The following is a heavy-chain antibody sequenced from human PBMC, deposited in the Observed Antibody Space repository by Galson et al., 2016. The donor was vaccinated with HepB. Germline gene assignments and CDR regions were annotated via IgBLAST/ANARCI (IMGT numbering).Heavy chain of an antibody. Sequence: SETLSLTCTVSGGSISSSYYYWAWIRQPPGKGPEWTGEIRHRATTNYHPSFKSRVTLSVDTPKNHVSLRLSSVTAADTAVYFCARGTRGYGGPEGLFDYWGQGTLVTVSS. J-gene: IGHJ4*02. V-gene: IGHV4-39*02. CDR2: IRHRATT. CDR3: ARGTRGYGGPEGLFDY. D-gene: IGHD5-12*01. CDR1: GGSISSSYYY.